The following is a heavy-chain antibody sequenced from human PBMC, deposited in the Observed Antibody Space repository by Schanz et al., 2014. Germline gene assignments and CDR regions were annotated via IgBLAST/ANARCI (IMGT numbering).Heavy chain of an antibody. CDR2: ISSSSSTI. D-gene: IGHD6-13*01. J-gene: IGHJ4*02. CDR1: GFTFGDYA. CDR3: AKSQGSSIDS. V-gene: IGHV3-48*01. Sequence: EVQLLESGGGLVQPGGSLRLSCAASGFTFGDYAMTWVRQAPGKGLEWISYISSSSSTIYHADSVKGRFTMSRDNAKNSVFLQMNSLRAEDTAVYYCAKSQGSSIDSWGQGTLVTVSS.